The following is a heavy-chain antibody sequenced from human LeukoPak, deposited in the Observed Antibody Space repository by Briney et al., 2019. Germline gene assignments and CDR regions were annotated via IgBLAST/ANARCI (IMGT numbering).Heavy chain of an antibody. J-gene: IGHJ4*02. CDR1: GGSISSGGYY. D-gene: IGHD6-13*01. Sequence: SQTLSLTCTVSGGSISSGGYYWSWIRQPPGKGLEWIGYIYHSGSTYYNPSLKSRVTISVDTSKNQFSLRLSSVTAADTAVYYCASSSSWYFRGFDYWGQGTLVTVSS. V-gene: IGHV4-30-2*01. CDR2: IYHSGST. CDR3: ASSSSWYFRGFDY.